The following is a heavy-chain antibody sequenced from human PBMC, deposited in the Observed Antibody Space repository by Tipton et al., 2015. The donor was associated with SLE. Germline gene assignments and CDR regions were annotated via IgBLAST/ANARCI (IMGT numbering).Heavy chain of an antibody. J-gene: IGHJ6*03. CDR2: ISAYNGNT. Sequence: QLVQSGAEVKKPGASVRVSCKASGYTFTTYGISWVRQAPGQGLEWMGWISAYNGNTNYAQKFQGRVTMTTDTSTSTAYMQLTSLRSDDTAVYYCARDGPTYGNYYYYYMDVWGKGTTVTVSS. D-gene: IGHD4-17*01. CDR1: GYTFTTYG. CDR3: ARDGPTYGNYYYYYMDV. V-gene: IGHV1-18*01.